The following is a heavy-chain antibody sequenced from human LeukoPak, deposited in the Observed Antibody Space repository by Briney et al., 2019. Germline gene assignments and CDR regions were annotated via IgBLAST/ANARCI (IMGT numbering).Heavy chain of an antibody. CDR2: ISGSGGST. CDR3: AKFLLTGYPIYYYYGMDV. CDR1: GFTFSSYA. V-gene: IGHV3-23*01. Sequence: GGSLRLSCAASGFTFSSYAMSWVRQAPGKGLEWVSAISGSGGSTYYADSVKGRFTISRDNSKNTLYLQTNSLRAEDTAVYYCAKFLLTGYPIYYYYGMDVWGQGTTVTVSS. J-gene: IGHJ6*02. D-gene: IGHD3-9*01.